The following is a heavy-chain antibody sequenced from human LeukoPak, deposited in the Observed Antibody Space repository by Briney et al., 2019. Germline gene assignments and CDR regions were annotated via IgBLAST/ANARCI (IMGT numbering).Heavy chain of an antibody. CDR3: ARGNILTGYCFDF. J-gene: IGHJ4*02. CDR2: IHYTGAT. Sequence: SETLSLTCAVYGGSITGYYWSWIRQTPGRGLEWVGEIHYTGATSYNPSLKSQATISTDTSKNQFSLRLSSVTAADTAVYYCARGNILTGYCFDFWGQGALVTVSS. D-gene: IGHD3-9*01. V-gene: IGHV4-34*01. CDR1: GGSITGYY.